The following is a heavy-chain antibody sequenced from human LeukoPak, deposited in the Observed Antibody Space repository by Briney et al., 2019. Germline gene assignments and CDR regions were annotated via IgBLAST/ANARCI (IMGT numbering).Heavy chain of an antibody. CDR3: AREYSGWYSDYYYGMDV. J-gene: IGHJ6*02. D-gene: IGHD6-19*01. V-gene: IGHV1-69*13. Sequence: SVKVSCKASGCTFSSYAISWVRQALGQGLEWMGGIIPIFGTANYAQKFQGRVTITADESTSTAYMELSSLRSEDTAVYYCAREYSGWYSDYYYGMDVWGQGTTVTVSS. CDR2: IIPIFGTA. CDR1: GCTFSSYA.